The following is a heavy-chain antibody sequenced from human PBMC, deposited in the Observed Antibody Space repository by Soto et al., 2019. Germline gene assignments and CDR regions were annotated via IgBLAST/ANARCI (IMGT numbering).Heavy chain of an antibody. J-gene: IGHJ3*02. CDR2: IWYDGSNI. CDR1: GFTFSSYG. Sequence: QVQLVESGGGVVQPGRSLRLSCAASGFTFSSYGMHWVRQAPGKGLEWVAVIWYDGSNIYYADSVKGRFTISRDNSKNTLYLQMNSLGAEDTAVYYCARALTTVTSFDAFDIWGQGTMVTVSS. V-gene: IGHV3-33*01. D-gene: IGHD4-17*01. CDR3: ARALTTVTSFDAFDI.